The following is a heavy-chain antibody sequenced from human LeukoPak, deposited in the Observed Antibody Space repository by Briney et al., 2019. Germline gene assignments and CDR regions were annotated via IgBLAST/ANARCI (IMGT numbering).Heavy chain of an antibody. J-gene: IGHJ4*02. CDR2: IYYSGST. CDR3: ARWGDGHNFDY. Sequence: SETLSLTCTVSGGSISSHYWSWIRQPPGKGLEWIGYIYYSGSTNYNPSLKSRVTISVDTSKNQFSLKLSSVTAADTAVYYCARWGDGHNFDYWGQGTLVTVSS. V-gene: IGHV4-59*11. CDR1: GGSISSHY. D-gene: IGHD5-24*01.